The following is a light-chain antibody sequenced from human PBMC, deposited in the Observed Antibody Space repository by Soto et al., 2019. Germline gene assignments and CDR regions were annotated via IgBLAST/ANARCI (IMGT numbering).Light chain of an antibody. CDR1: QSVSSY. CDR2: EAS. V-gene: IGKV3-11*01. Sequence: EVVLTQSPVTLSLSPGERATLSCRASQSVSSYLAWYQQKPGQAPRLVIYEASKRATGIPARFSGSGPRTDFTRTITNLEPEDFAVYFCQQWSRWPRETFGRGTTVDIK. CDR3: QQWSRWPRET. J-gene: IGKJ3*01.